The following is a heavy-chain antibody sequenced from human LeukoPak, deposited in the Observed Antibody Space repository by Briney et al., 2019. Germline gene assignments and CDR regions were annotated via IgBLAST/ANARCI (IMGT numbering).Heavy chain of an antibody. J-gene: IGHJ4*02. CDR2: IYYSGST. CDR1: GGSISSYY. V-gene: IGHV4-59*08. D-gene: IGHD6-19*01. Sequence: SETLSLTCTVSGGSISSYYWSWIRQPPGKGLEWIGYIYYSGSTNYNPSLKSRVTISVDTSKNQFSLKLSSVTAADTAVYYCARRKQWLETEFDYWGQGTLVTVSS. CDR3: ARRKQWLETEFDY.